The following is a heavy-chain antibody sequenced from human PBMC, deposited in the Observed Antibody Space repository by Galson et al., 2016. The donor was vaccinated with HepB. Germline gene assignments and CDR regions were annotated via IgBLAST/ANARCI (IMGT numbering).Heavy chain of an antibody. J-gene: IGHJ6*02. V-gene: IGHV3-21*04. CDR2: ISSGSRHI. CDR1: GFPFIHAW. Sequence: SLRLSCAVSGFPFIHAWMSWVRQAPGKGLQWVSSISSGSRHISNADSLKGRFSISRDDAKNSVFLQMNSLTVDDTAKYFCARDRVDIVAAPSSIRNYYGMDVWGQGTTVTVSS. CDR3: ARDRVDIVAAPSSIRNYYGMDV. D-gene: IGHD5-12*01.